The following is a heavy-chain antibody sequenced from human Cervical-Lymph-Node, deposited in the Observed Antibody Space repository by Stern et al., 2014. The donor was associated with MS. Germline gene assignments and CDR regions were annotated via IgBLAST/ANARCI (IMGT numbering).Heavy chain of an antibody. V-gene: IGHV1-69*01. CDR3: ARAASTTSSYNF. D-gene: IGHD3-10*01. J-gene: IGHJ4*02. CDR1: GGSFINNV. Sequence: QVQLVQSGAEVKKPGSSVKVSCQASGGSFINNVISWVRQAPGQGLEWMGGTIPIFGTALYAQKFRGRVTINADESTRTAYMELSSLRSDDTAVYFCARAASTTSSYNFWGPGTLVTVSS. CDR2: TIPIFGTA.